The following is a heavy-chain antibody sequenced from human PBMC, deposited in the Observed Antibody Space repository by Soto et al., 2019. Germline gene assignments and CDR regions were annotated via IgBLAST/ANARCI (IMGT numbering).Heavy chain of an antibody. D-gene: IGHD3-10*01. Sequence: GGSLRLSCAASVYTFRSYDMHWVRQVTGKGLEWVSVIGSAGDSNYAPSVKGRFTISRENAKNSLYLQMNSLRAGDTAVYYCARVSTPYYYGSGSSNPVMDVWGQGTTVTVSS. CDR1: VYTFRSYD. CDR2: IGSAGDS. CDR3: ARVSTPYYYGSGSSNPVMDV. J-gene: IGHJ6*02. V-gene: IGHV3-13*01.